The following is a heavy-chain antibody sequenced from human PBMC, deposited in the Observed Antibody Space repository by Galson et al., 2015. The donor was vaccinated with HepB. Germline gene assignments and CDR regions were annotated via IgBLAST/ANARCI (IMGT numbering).Heavy chain of an antibody. D-gene: IGHD3-22*01. Sequence: SVKVSCKASGYTFTSYYMHWVRQAPGQGLEWMGIINPSGGSTSYVQKFQGRVTMTRDTSTSTVYMELSSLRSEDTAVYYCARQYPSSLGYYYDSRRFAHYFDYWGQGTLVTVSS. CDR3: ARQYPSSLGYYYDSRRFAHYFDY. CDR2: INPSGGST. CDR1: GYTFTSYY. V-gene: IGHV1-46*01. J-gene: IGHJ4*02.